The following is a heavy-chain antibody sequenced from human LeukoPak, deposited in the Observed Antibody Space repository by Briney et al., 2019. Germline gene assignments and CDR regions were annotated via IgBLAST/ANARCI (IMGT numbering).Heavy chain of an antibody. CDR2: ISSSSSYI. D-gene: IGHD1-26*01. CDR1: GFTFSSYS. Sequence: PGGSLRLSCAASGFTFSSYSMNWVRQAPGKGLEWVSSISSSSSYIYYADSVKGRFTISRDNAKNSLYLQMNSLRAEDTAVYYCARVPYSGSYGNYYYYFMDVWGKGTTVTISS. CDR3: ARVPYSGSYGNYYYYFMDV. V-gene: IGHV3-21*01. J-gene: IGHJ6*03.